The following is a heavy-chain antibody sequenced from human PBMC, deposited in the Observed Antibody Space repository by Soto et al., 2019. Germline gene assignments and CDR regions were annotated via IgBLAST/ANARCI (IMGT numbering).Heavy chain of an antibody. Sequence: ASVKVSCKASGGTFSSYAISWVRQAPGQGLEWMGGIIPIFGTANYAQKFQGRVTITADDSTGTAYMELSSLRSEDTALFYCARSLTSGSYYNPSNYFDYWGQGTLVTVSS. CDR2: IIPIFGTA. V-gene: IGHV1-69*01. CDR1: GGTFSSYA. J-gene: IGHJ4*02. CDR3: ARSLTSGSYYNPSNYFDY. D-gene: IGHD3-10*01.